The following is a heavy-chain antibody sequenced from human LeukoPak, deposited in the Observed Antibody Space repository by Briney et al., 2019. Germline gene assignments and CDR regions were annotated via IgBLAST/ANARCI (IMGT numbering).Heavy chain of an antibody. CDR3: ARQHFLYGDYQFFDY. D-gene: IGHD4-17*01. CDR2: IIPNFGTP. J-gene: IGHJ4*02. CDR1: GGTFSTYS. Sequence: SVKVSCKASGGTFSTYSITWVRQAPGQGLEWMGGIIPNFGTPNYAQKFQGRVTITADGSTSTVYMELSSLRSEDTAVYYCARQHFLYGDYQFFDYWGQGTLVTVSS. V-gene: IGHV1-69*13.